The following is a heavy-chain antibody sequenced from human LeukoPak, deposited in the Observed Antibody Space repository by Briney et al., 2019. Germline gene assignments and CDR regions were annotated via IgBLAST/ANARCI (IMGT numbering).Heavy chain of an antibody. D-gene: IGHD3-10*01. CDR3: AKDPYGSGSYYG. Sequence: GGSLRLSCAASGFTFSSYGMHWVRQAPGKGLEWVAVISYDGSNKYYADSVKGRFTISRDNSKNTLYLQMNSLRAEDTAVYYCAKDPYGSGSYYGWGQGTLATVSS. CDR2: ISYDGSNK. V-gene: IGHV3-30*18. J-gene: IGHJ4*02. CDR1: GFTFSSYG.